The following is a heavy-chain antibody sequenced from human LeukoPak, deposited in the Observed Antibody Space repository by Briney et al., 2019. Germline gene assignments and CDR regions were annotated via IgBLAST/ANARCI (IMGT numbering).Heavy chain of an antibody. D-gene: IGHD3-10*01. V-gene: IGHV4-59*01. CDR3: ARDNYGSGSLLLDNWFDP. Sequence: PSETLSLTSTGSGGSISSYYWSWIRQPPGKGLEGRGYIYYSGRTTYNPSLKSRVTTSVDTSKNQFSLKLSSVTAADTAVYYCARDNYGSGSLLLDNWFDPWGQGTLVTVSS. J-gene: IGHJ5*02. CDR2: IYYSGRT. CDR1: GGSISSYY.